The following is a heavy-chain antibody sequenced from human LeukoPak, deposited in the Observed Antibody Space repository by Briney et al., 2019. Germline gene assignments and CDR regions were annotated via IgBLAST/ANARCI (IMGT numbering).Heavy chain of an antibody. CDR2: ISGSGGST. D-gene: IGHD2-15*01. CDR1: GFTFSSYA. Sequence: PGGSLRLSCAASGFTFSSYAMSWVRQAPGKGLEWVSAISGSGGSTYYADSVKGRFTISRDNSKNTLYLQMNSLRAEDTAVYYCAKDRYCSGGSCSGDFDYWGQGTPVTVSS. J-gene: IGHJ4*02. CDR3: AKDRYCSGGSCSGDFDY. V-gene: IGHV3-23*01.